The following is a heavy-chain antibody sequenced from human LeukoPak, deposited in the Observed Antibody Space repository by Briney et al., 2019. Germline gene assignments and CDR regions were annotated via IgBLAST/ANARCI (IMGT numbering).Heavy chain of an antibody. CDR1: GFTFSSYW. V-gene: IGHV3-74*01. CDR3: ALEADWYFDL. J-gene: IGHJ2*01. D-gene: IGHD2-15*01. Sequence: GGSLRLSCAASGFTFSSYWMHWVRQAPGKGLVWVSHIKSDGSSTNYADFVEGRFTISRDNAKNTLYLQMNSLRAEDTAVYYCALEADWYFDLWGRGTLVTVSS. CDR2: IKSDGSST.